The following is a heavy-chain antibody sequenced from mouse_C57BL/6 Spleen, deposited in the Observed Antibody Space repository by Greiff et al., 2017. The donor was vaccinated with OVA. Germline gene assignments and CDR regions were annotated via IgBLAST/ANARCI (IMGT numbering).Heavy chain of an antibody. Sequence: VKVVESGPGLVQPSQSLSITCTVSGFSLTSYGVHWVRQSPGKGLEWLGVIWSGGSTDYNAAFISRLSISKDNSKCQVFFKMNSLQADDTAIYYCARYGSSYADFFDVWGTGTTVTVSS. V-gene: IGHV2-2*01. CDR1: GFSLTSYG. CDR2: IWSGGST. D-gene: IGHD1-1*01. J-gene: IGHJ1*03. CDR3: ARYGSSYADFFDV.